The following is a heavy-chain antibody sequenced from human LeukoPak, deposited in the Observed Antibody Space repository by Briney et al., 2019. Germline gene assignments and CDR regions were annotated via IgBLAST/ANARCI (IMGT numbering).Heavy chain of an antibody. CDR1: GVSISTYY. D-gene: IGHD6-19*01. J-gene: IGHJ4*02. V-gene: IGHV4-4*07. CDR3: ARAPEFSSGWLLDC. CDR2: VHGSGST. Sequence: PSETLSLTCTVSGVSISTYYWTWIRQSAGQGLEWIGRVHGSGSTNYNPSLVSRVTMSLDTSKNQFSLKVSSVTAADTGMYYCARAPEFSSGWLLDCWGQGSLVTVSS.